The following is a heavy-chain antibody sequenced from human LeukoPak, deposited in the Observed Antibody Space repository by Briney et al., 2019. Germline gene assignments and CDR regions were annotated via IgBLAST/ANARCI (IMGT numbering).Heavy chain of an antibody. V-gene: IGHV4-59*01. CDR1: VGSISSFF. Sequence: PSETLSLTCTVSVGSISSFFWSWIRQPPGKGLEWIGHIYSSGSTKYNPSLKSRVTISLDTSKNQFSLKLNSVTAADTAVYYCARDRVEGPYVWGQGTLVTVSS. J-gene: IGHJ4*02. CDR2: IYSSGST. D-gene: IGHD2-15*01. CDR3: ARDRVEGPYV.